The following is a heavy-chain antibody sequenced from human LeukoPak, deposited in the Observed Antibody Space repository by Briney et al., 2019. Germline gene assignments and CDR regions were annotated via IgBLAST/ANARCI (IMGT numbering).Heavy chain of an antibody. V-gene: IGHV3-23*01. Sequence: GGSLRLSCAASGFTFSSYAMSWVRQAPGKGQEWVSAISGSGGSTYYADSVKGRFTISRDNSKNTLYLQMNSLRAEDTAVYYCAKGMVRGVITLYYYYYMDVWGKGTTVTVSS. D-gene: IGHD3-10*01. CDR2: ISGSGGST. CDR1: GFTFSSYA. CDR3: AKGMVRGVITLYYYYYMDV. J-gene: IGHJ6*03.